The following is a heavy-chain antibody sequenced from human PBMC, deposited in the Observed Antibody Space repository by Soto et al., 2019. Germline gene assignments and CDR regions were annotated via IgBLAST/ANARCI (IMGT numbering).Heavy chain of an antibody. CDR2: IYYEGST. Sequence: QLQLQESGPGLVKPSETLSLTCTVSGGSISSSSYYWGWIRQPPGKGLEWVGSIYYEGSTFYNPSLKSRLTISVDTSKNQFARKLSSVTAADTAVYYCASDLGSGWSPNLFFDSWGQGTLATVSS. CDR1: GGSISSSSYY. CDR3: ASDLGSGWSPNLFFDS. V-gene: IGHV4-39*01. J-gene: IGHJ4*02. D-gene: IGHD6-19*01.